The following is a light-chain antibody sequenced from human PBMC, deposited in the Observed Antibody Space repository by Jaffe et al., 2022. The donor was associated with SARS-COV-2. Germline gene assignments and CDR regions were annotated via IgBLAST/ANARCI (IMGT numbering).Light chain of an antibody. CDR3: QQYYTTPYT. CDR1: QSVLHISNNKNY. J-gene: IGKJ2*01. Sequence: DIVMTQSPDSLPVSLGERATINCKSSQSVLHISNNKNYLAWYQQNPGQPPRLLLFWASSRESGVPDRFSGSGSGTDFTLTISSLQAEDVAIYYCQQYYTTPYTFGQGTKLEI. CDR2: WAS. V-gene: IGKV4-1*01.